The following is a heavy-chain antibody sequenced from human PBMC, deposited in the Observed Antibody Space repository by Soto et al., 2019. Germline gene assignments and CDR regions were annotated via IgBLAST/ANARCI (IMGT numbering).Heavy chain of an antibody. CDR2: IYYSGST. CDR1: GGYISSGDYS. J-gene: IGHJ5*02. D-gene: IGHD6-13*01. Sequence: SETLSLTCTVSGGYISSGDYSGSWIRQPPGKGLEWIGYIYYSGSTNYNPSLKSRVTISVDTSKNQFSLKLSSVTAADTAVYYCAGLGVALTYSSSLNWFDPWGQGTLVTVSS. V-gene: IGHV4-61*08. CDR3: AGLGVALTYSSSLNWFDP.